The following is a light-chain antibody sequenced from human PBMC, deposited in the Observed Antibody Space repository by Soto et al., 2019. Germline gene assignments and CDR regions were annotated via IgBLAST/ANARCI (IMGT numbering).Light chain of an antibody. Sequence: QSALAHPASVSGAGVQSITIFCTGTSSDVGRYNYVSWFQQHPGKVPKLIIYDVSNWPSGVSDRFSGSKSGNTASLTISGLQPEDEADYYCSSFTSSSTFVFGTGTKVTVL. V-gene: IGLV2-14*03. CDR2: DVS. CDR3: SSFTSSSTFV. CDR1: SSDVGRYNY. J-gene: IGLJ1*01.